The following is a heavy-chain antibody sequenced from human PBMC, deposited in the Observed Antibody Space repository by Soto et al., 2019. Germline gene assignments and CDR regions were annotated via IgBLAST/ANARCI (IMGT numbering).Heavy chain of an antibody. Sequence: SETLSLTCTVSGGSISSYYWSWIRQPPGKGLEWIGYIYYSGSTNYNPSLKSRVTISVDTSKNQFSLKLSSVTAADTAVYYCARSPTRGYSGYDSLDYWGQGTLVTVSS. D-gene: IGHD5-12*01. CDR3: ARSPTRGYSGYDSLDY. J-gene: IGHJ4*02. V-gene: IGHV4-59*01. CDR1: GGSISSYY. CDR2: IYYSGST.